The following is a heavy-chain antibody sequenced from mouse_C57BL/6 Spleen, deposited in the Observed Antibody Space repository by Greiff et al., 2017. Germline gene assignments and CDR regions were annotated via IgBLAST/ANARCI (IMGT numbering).Heavy chain of an antibody. J-gene: IGHJ2*01. V-gene: IGHV1-80*01. CDR3: ASPSGDPYYFDY. CDR2: IYPGDGDT. CDR1: GYAFSSYW. Sequence: VQLQESGAELVKPGASVKISCKASGYAFSSYWMNWVKQRPGKGLEWIGQIYPGDGDTNYNGKFKGKATLTADKSSSTAYMQLSSLTSEDSAVYFCASPSGDPYYFDYWGQGTTLTVSS. D-gene: IGHD3-3*01.